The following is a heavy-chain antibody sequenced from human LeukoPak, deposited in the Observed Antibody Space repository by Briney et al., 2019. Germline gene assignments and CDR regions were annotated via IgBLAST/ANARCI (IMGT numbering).Heavy chain of an antibody. CDR3: VREGGSHWRDYYSYGLDV. CDR1: GLIFSNYE. CDR2: ISSSGNIV. Sequence: PGGSLRLSCAASGLIFSNYEMDWVRQAPGKGLGWVAYISSSGNIVHYADSVEGRFTISRDYAKNSLYLEVNNLRGEDTAVYYCVREGGSHWRDYYSYGLDVWGQGTTVIVSS. V-gene: IGHV3-48*03. J-gene: IGHJ6*02. D-gene: IGHD1-26*01.